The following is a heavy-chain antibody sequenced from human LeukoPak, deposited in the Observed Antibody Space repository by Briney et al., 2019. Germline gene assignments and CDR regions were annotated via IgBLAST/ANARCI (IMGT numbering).Heavy chain of an antibody. V-gene: IGHV3-72*01. CDR3: ASSPAGRYTFEY. J-gene: IGHJ4*02. CDR2: SRNKANSYTT. Sequence: GGSLRLSCAASGFTFSDRYMDWVRQAPGKGLEWVGRSRNKANSYTTEYAASVKDRFTVSRDDSNNSLYLQMNSLKTEDTAVYYCASSPAGRYTFEYWGQGTLVTVSS. D-gene: IGHD1-26*01. CDR1: GFTFSDRY.